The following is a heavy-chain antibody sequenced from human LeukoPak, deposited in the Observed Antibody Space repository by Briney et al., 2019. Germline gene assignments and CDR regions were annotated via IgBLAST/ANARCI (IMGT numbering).Heavy chain of an antibody. CDR2: IIPIFGTA. CDR1: GGTFSSYA. D-gene: IGHD2-15*01. J-gene: IGHJ4*02. CDR3: ARDSLHCNGGRCFHMRVFDY. V-gene: IGHV1-69*13. Sequence: SVKVSCKASGGTFSSYAISWVRQAPGQGLEWMGGIIPIFGTANYAQKFQGRVTITADESTSTAYMELSSLRSEDTAVYYCARDSLHCNGGRCFHMRVFDYWGQGALVTVSS.